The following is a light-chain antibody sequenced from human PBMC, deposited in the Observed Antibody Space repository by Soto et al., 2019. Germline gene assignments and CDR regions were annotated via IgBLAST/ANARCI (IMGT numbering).Light chain of an antibody. CDR3: QQYGTSRYT. J-gene: IGKJ2*01. CDR1: QSVSSNY. Sequence: EIVLTQSPGTLSLSPGERATLSCRASQSVSSNYLAWYHQRPGQAPRLLIYASSTRATGIPDRFSGSGSGTDFTLTISRLEPEDFAVYYCQQYGTSRYTFGQGTKLEIK. CDR2: ASS. V-gene: IGKV3-20*01.